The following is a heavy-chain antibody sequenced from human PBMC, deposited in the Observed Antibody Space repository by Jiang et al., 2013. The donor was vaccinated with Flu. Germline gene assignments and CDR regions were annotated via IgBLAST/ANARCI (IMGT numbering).Heavy chain of an antibody. V-gene: IGHV5-51*01. D-gene: IGHD3-9*01. CDR2: IYPGDSDT. Sequence: SLKISCKGSGYSFTSYWIGWVRQMPGKGLEWMGIIYPGDSDTRYSPSFQGQVTISADKSISTAYLQWSSLKASDTAMYYCARQEETGKEYYGILTGYYPRGRFDYWGQGTLVTVSS. J-gene: IGHJ4*02. CDR3: ARQEETGKEYYGILTGYYPRGRFDY. CDR1: GYSFTSYW.